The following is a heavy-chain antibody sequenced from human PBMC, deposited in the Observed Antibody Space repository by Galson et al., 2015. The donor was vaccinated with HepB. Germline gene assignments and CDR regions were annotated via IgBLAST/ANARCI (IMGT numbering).Heavy chain of an antibody. V-gene: IGHV3-48*02. CDR2: ISSSSSII. CDR3: ARGRYGDYIFDS. Sequence: SLRLSCAASGFTFTSYSMNWVRRAPGKGLEWVSYISSSSSIIYYADSVKGRSTISRDNAKNSLYLQMNSLRDEDTAVYYCARGRYGDYIFDSWGQGTLVTVSS. CDR1: GFTFTSYS. J-gene: IGHJ4*02. D-gene: IGHD4-17*01.